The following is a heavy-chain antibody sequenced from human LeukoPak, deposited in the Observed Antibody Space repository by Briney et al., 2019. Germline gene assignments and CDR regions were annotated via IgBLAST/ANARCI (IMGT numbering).Heavy chain of an antibody. CDR1: GYTFTGYY. D-gene: IGHD2-2*02. CDR3: AREWYQLLYRFSEENWFDP. V-gene: IGHV1-2*02. J-gene: IGHJ5*02. CDR2: INPNSGGT. Sequence: GASVKVSCKASGYTFTGYYMHWVRQAPGQGLEWMGWINPNSGGTNYAQKFQGRVTMTRDTSISTAYMELSRLRSDDTAVYYCAREWYQLLYRFSEENWFDPWGQGTLVTVSS.